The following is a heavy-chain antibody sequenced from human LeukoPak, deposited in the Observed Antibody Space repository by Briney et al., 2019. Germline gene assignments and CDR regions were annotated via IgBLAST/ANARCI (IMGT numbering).Heavy chain of an antibody. Sequence: GEPLRLFCGISGLSHSIVWGRCVRLARGRGVECVDNINQDGSQKYYVESVKGRFPIYRDNAKNSFFLQMSSLRAEDTSVYYCVAGDWGAWDSFDLWGRRTMVTVSS. CDR3: VAGDWGAWDSFDL. D-gene: IGHD2-21*02. CDR2: INQDGSQK. CDR1: GLSHSIVW. J-gene: IGHJ3*01. V-gene: IGHV3-7*01.